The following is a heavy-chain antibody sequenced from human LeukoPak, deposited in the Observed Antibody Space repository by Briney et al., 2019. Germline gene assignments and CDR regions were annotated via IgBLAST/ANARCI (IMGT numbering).Heavy chain of an antibody. CDR1: GFTFRNFG. V-gene: IGHV3-33*01. J-gene: IGHJ4*02. CDR2: IWYDGSDK. D-gene: IGHD3-16*01. Sequence: PGRSLRLSCAASGFTFRNFGMHWVRQAPGKGLEWVAVIWYDGSDKYYADSVKGRFTISRDNSKNTLSLQMNSLRAEDTAVYYCARDPYDSNNYCVDWGQGTLVTVSS. CDR3: ARDPYDSNNYCVD.